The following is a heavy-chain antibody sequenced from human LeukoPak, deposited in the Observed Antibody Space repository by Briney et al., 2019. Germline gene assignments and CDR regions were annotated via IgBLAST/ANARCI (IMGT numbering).Heavy chain of an antibody. Sequence: PSETLSLTCTVSGGSISSSSYYWGWIRQPPGKGLEWIGSIYYSGSTYYNPSLKSRVTISVDTSKNQFSLKLSSVTAADTAVYYCAREGPGRDYWGQGTLVTVSS. J-gene: IGHJ4*02. CDR1: GGSISSSSYY. D-gene: IGHD1-14*01. V-gene: IGHV4-39*07. CDR3: AREGPGRDY. CDR2: IYYSGST.